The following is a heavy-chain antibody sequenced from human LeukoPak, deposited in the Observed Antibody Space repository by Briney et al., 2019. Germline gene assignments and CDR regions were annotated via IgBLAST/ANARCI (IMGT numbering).Heavy chain of an antibody. CDR3: ARRATNSRITMVRGVIVAANNHHFDY. CDR2: INHSGST. V-gene: IGHV4-34*01. J-gene: IGHJ4*02. D-gene: IGHD3-10*01. Sequence: SETLSLTCAVYGGSFSGYYWSWIHQPPGKGLEWIGEINHSGSTNYNPSLKGRVTISVDTSKNQFSLKLSSVTAADTAVYYCARRATNSRITMVRGVIVAANNHHFDYWGPGTLVTVSS. CDR1: GGSFSGYY.